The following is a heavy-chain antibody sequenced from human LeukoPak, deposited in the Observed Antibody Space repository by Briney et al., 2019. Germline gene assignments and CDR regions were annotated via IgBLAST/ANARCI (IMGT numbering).Heavy chain of an antibody. Sequence: GGSLRLSCAASGFTFSSYSMNWVRQAPGKGLEWVSYISSSSSTIYYADSVKGRFTISRDNAKNSLYLQMNSLRAEDTAVYYCARDIAVAGSGGWGQGTLVTVSS. CDR3: ARDIAVAGSGG. D-gene: IGHD6-19*01. CDR2: ISSSSSTI. V-gene: IGHV3-48*04. CDR1: GFTFSSYS. J-gene: IGHJ4*02.